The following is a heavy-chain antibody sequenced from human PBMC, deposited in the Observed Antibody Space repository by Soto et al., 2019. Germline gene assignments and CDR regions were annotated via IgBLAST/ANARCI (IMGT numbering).Heavy chain of an antibody. CDR1: SGSISSTIYS. Sequence: PSETLSLTCTVSSGSISSTIYSWDWIRQPPGKGLEWIGSIFYSGSTYYNPPLKSRVTISVDTSKNQFSLTLTSVTAADTAVYYCARQCRGVTCHWFVPWGQGTLVTVSS. V-gene: IGHV4-39*01. J-gene: IGHJ5*02. D-gene: IGHD2-15*01. CDR2: IFYSGST. CDR3: ARQCRGVTCHWFVP.